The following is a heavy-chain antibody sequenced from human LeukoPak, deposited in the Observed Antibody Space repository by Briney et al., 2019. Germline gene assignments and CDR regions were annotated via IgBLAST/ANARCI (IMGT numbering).Heavy chain of an antibody. Sequence: GGSLRLSCAAPGFTFDDYGMSWVRQAPGKGLEWVSGIKNGGSTGYADSVKGRSTISRDNAKNSLYLQMTSLRAEDTALYYCARQNGGAEYGDYGHWGQGILVTVSS. CDR1: GFTFDDYG. V-gene: IGHV3-20*04. CDR2: IKNGGST. D-gene: IGHD4-17*01. CDR3: ARQNGGAEYGDYGH. J-gene: IGHJ4*02.